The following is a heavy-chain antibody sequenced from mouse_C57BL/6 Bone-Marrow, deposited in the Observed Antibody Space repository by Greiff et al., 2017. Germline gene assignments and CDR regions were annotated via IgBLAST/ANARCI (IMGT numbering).Heavy chain of an antibody. J-gene: IGHJ4*01. CDR3: ARRGTICYDAMDY. V-gene: IGHV1-31*01. Sequence: EVKLQQSGPELVKPGASVTISCKASGYSFTGYYMHWVKQTHGNILDWIGYIYPYNGVSSSNQKFKGKATLTVDKSSSAAYMELRSLTSEDSAVYDCARRGTICYDAMDYWGQGTSVTVSA. CDR2: IYPYNGVS. CDR1: GYSFTGYY. D-gene: IGHD2-1*01.